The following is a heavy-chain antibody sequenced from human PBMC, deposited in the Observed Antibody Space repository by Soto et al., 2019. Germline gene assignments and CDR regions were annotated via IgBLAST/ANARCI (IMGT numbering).Heavy chain of an antibody. J-gene: IGHJ4*02. CDR2: IYNSGRT. D-gene: IGHD6-19*01. CDR3: ARDLNNSSGWYVDFDH. CDR1: GFAVTNNY. V-gene: IGHV3-66*01. Sequence: EVQVVESGGGLVRPGGSLRLSCAASGFAVTNNYISWVRQAPGKGLEWVSVIYNSGRTYYADSVKGRFTISRDTSKNTLYLQLNSLRVEDTAVYYCARDLNNSSGWYVDFDHWGQGTLVTVSS.